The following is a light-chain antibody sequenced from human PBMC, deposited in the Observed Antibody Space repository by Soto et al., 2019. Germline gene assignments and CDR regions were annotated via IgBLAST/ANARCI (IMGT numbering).Light chain of an antibody. J-gene: IGKJ4*01. CDR1: QSVSSN. Sequence: EIVMTQSPATLSVSPGERATLSCMASQSVSSNLAWYQQKPGQAPRLLIYGASTRATGIPARFSGSGSGTEFALAISSLQSEDFAVYYCQQYNNWPQLTFGGGTKVEIK. V-gene: IGKV3-15*01. CDR2: GAS. CDR3: QQYNNWPQLT.